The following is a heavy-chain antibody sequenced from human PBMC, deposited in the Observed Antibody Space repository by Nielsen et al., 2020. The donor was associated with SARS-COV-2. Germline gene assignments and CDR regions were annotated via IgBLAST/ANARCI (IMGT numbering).Heavy chain of an antibody. J-gene: IGHJ6*03. CDR1: KFTFDHYA. V-gene: IGHV3-9*01. CDR2: FRWNSGSI. CDR3: AKETAVGSYYYYMDV. D-gene: IGHD3-16*01. Sequence: SLKISCAASKFTFDHYAMHWVRQAPGKGVEWVSGFRWNSGSIGYADSVKGRFTISRDNAKNSLYLQMNSLRAEDTALYYCAKETAVGSYYYYMDVWGKGTTVTVSS.